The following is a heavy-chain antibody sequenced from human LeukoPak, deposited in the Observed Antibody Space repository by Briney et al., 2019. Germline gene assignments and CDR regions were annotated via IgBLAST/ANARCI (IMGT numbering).Heavy chain of an antibody. CDR1: GFIFRSYA. V-gene: IGHV3-30*03. Sequence: GRSLRLSCEASGFIFRSYAMHWVRQAPGKGLQWVAFISYDGSKKYYADSVKGRFTISRDNAKKSLYLQMNSLRAEDTAVYYCARDLFDDYSLDYWGQGTLVTVSS. J-gene: IGHJ4*02. CDR2: ISYDGSKK. CDR3: ARDLFDDYSLDY. D-gene: IGHD3-16*01.